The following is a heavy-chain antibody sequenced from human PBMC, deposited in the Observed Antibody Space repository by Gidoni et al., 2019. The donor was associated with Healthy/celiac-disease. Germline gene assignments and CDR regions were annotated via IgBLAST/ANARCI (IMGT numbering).Heavy chain of an antibody. D-gene: IGHD3-10*01. CDR3: ARGHYYGSGANYYYYYGMDV. J-gene: IGHJ6*02. V-gene: IGHV3-13*04. CDR1: GFTFSSYE. Sequence: EVQLVESGGGLVQPGGSLRLSCAASGFTFSSYEMHWVRQATGKGLEWVSAIGTAGDTYYPGSVKGRFTISRENAKNSLYLQMNSLRAGDTAVYYCARGHYYGSGANYYYYYGMDVWGQGTTVTVSS. CDR2: IGTAGDT.